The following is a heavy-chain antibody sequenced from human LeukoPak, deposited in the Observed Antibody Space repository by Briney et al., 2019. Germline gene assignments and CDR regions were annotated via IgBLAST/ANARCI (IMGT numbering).Heavy chain of an antibody. CDR3: ARDFSYDDILTGYYFYYFDY. D-gene: IGHD3-9*01. CDR2: INPNSGGT. V-gene: IGHV1-2*02. CDR1: EYTFTDYY. Sequence: ASVKVSCKASEYTFTDYYMHWVRQAPGQGLEWLGWINPNSGGTNYARKFQGRVTMTRDTSISTAYMELSRLRSDDTAVYYCARDFSYDDILTGYYFYYFDYWGQGTLVTVSS. J-gene: IGHJ4*02.